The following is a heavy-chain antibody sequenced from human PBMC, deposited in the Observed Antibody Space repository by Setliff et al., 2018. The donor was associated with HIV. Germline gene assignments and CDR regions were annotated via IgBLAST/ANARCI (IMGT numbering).Heavy chain of an antibody. D-gene: IGHD2-8*02. Sequence: ETLSLTCTVSDASISNYHWSWIRQPPGKGLEWIGYIYYSGSTNYNPSLKSRVTISIDTSTNQFSLKLSSVTAADTAVYYCARLGGCSGGVCHGVRDYYMDVWGKGTTVTVSS. J-gene: IGHJ6*03. CDR3: ARLGGCSGGVCHGVRDYYMDV. CDR2: IYYSGST. CDR1: DASISNYH. V-gene: IGHV4-59*08.